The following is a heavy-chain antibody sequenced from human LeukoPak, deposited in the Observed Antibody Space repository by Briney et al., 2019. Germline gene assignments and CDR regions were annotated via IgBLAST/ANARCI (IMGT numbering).Heavy chain of an antibody. Sequence: SETLSPTCTVSGGSLNSGSYYWSWIRQPAGKGLEWVGHIGSTNYNPSLKSRVTISVDTSKNQFSLKLSSVTAADTAVYYCARRLNYYDSSGRPHWYFDLWGRGTLVTVSS. J-gene: IGHJ2*01. CDR3: ARRLNYYDSSGRPHWYFDL. V-gene: IGHV4-61*09. CDR1: GGSLNSGSYY. D-gene: IGHD3-22*01. CDR2: IGST.